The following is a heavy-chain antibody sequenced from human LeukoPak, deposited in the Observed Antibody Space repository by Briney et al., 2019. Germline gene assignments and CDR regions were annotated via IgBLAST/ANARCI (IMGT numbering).Heavy chain of an antibody. V-gene: IGHV3-48*04. CDR3: AKGRGLAVRPPNEGFFDQ. CDR2: IDTSSTTM. Sequence: GGSLRLSCAASGLTFSKYSMTWVRQAPGKGLEWVSFIDTSSTTMYYTDSVKGRFTISRDNAKNSLYLQMNSLKVEDTAIYYCAKGRGLAVRPPNEGFFDQWGLGTLVTVSS. CDR1: GLTFSKYS. J-gene: IGHJ4*02. D-gene: IGHD6-6*01.